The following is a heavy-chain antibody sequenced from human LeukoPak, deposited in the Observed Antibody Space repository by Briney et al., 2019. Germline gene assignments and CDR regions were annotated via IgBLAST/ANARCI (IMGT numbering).Heavy chain of an antibody. J-gene: IGHJ5*02. CDR1: GYTFTSYA. CDR2: IIPIFGTA. Sequence: GASVKVSCKASGYTFTSYAISWVRQAPGQGLEWMGGIIPIFGTANYAQKFQGRVTITADESTSTAYMELSSLRSEDTAVYYCARSLYCSSTSCYVWFDPWGQGTLVTVSS. V-gene: IGHV1-69*13. CDR3: ARSLYCSSTSCYVWFDP. D-gene: IGHD2-2*01.